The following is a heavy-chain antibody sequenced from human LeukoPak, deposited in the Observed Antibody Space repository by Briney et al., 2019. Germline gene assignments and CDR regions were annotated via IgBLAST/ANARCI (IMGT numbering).Heavy chain of an antibody. V-gene: IGHV3-21*01. Sequence: GGSLRLSCEVSGFTFSSHHMNWVRQAPGKGLEWVSSIGSSGSYIYYADSLTGRFTISRDNAENSLYLQMNSLRAEDTAMYYCARRATTERGHSYGLDFWGQGTLVTVSS. D-gene: IGHD5-18*01. J-gene: IGHJ4*02. CDR3: ARRATTERGHSYGLDF. CDR1: GFTFSSHH. CDR2: IGSSGSYI.